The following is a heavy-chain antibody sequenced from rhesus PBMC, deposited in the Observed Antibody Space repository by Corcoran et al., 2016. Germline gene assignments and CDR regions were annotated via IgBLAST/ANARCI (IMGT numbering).Heavy chain of an antibody. CDR3: ARHWDGGNWRFEY. CDR1: VGSMSSNNW. Sequence: QVQLQESGPGLMKPSETLSLTCAVSVGSMSSNNWRSWIRQPPGKELEWIGYVSSSSSSPSHNPSLTIVVTITTDPSKNQFSLKLTSVTAADTAVYYCARHWDGGNWRFEYWGQGVLVTVSS. V-gene: IGHV4-65*01. J-gene: IGHJ4*01. D-gene: IGHD6-25*01. CDR2: VSSSSSSP.